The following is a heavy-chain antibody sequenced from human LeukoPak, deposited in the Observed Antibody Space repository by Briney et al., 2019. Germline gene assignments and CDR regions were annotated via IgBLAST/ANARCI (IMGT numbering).Heavy chain of an antibody. V-gene: IGHV3-23*01. J-gene: IGHJ3*02. CDR1: GFTFSSYW. Sequence: PGGSLRLSCAASGFTFSSYWMNWVRQAPGKGLEWVSVVGGDDATYYKDSVKGRFTISRDNSKNTLSLQMNSLRLEDTAVYYCTKDSWSRNGIYDPFDIWGQGTMVTVSS. D-gene: IGHD2-8*01. CDR2: VGGDDAT. CDR3: TKDSWSRNGIYDPFDI.